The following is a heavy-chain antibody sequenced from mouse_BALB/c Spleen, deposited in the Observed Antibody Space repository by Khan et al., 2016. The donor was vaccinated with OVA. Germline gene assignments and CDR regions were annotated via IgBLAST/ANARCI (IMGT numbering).Heavy chain of an antibody. J-gene: IGHJ2*01. CDR1: EYEFPSHD. CDR3: VRLWKLRPLLDY. CDR2: INSNGGSP. Sequence: EVELVESGGGLVQPGESLKLSFESNEYEFPSHDMSWVRKTPEKRLELVAAINSNGGSPYYPDNMARRFIISRDNTKKTLYLQMSSLRSEDTSLFYCVRLWKLRPLLDYWGQGTTLTVSS. V-gene: IGHV5-2*01. D-gene: IGHD2-1*01.